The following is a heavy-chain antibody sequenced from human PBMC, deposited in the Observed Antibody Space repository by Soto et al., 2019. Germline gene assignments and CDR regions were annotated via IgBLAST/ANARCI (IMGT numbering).Heavy chain of an antibody. J-gene: IGHJ6*01. CDR2: IIPIFGTA. V-gene: IGHV1-69*01. Sequence: QVQLVQSGAEVKKPGSSVKVSCKASGGTVSSYAMSWVRQAPGQGLEWMGGIIPIFGTANYAQKFQDRLTITADESTSTAYMELSSLRSDDTAVYYCARLGIVAVSAAIPTAYFYGMDVWGQGTTVIVSS. D-gene: IGHD2-2*02. CDR3: ARLGIVAVSAAIPTAYFYGMDV. CDR1: GGTVSSYA.